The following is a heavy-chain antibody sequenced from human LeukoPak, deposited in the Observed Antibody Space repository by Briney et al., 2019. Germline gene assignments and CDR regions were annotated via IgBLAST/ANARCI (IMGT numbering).Heavy chain of an antibody. V-gene: IGHV3-23*01. J-gene: IGHJ6*02. Sequence: GGSLRLSCAASGFAFSTYAMTWVRQAPEKGLQWVSTISTSGRATYYADSVEGRFTISRDNSKNTLYLQMNSLRAEDTAVYYCAKPYYYDSSGSSTNYGLDVWGQGTTVTVSS. CDR1: GFAFSTYA. CDR2: ISTSGRAT. D-gene: IGHD3-22*01. CDR3: AKPYYYDSSGSSTNYGLDV.